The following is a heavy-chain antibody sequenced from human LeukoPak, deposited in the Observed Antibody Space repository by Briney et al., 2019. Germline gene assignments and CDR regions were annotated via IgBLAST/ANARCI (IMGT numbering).Heavy chain of an antibody. J-gene: IGHJ5*02. V-gene: IGHV1-2*02. CDR2: INPNSGGT. D-gene: IGHD2-2*01. Sequence: SSVKVSCKASGGTFSSYAISWVRQAPGQGLEWMGRINPNSGGTNYAQKFQGRVTMTRDTSISTAYMELSRLRSDDTAVYYCARGRCSSTSCLNWFDPWGQGTLVTVSS. CDR1: GGTFSSYA. CDR3: ARGRCSSTSCLNWFDP.